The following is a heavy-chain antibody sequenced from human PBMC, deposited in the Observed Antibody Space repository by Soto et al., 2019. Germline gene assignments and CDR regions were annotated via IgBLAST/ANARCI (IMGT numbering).Heavy chain of an antibody. V-gene: IGHV4-39*01. Sequence: QLQLQESGPGLVKPSETLSLTCTVSGGSISSSNYHWGWIRQPPGKGLEWIGSMDYSGSTYYNPSLKRRVTISVDTSKNQFSLKLTSVTAADTAGYHCARHVGNSPPGSWGQGTLVTVSS. CDR3: ARHVGNSPPGS. CDR2: MDYSGST. CDR1: GGSISSSNYH. J-gene: IGHJ4*02. D-gene: IGHD1-26*01.